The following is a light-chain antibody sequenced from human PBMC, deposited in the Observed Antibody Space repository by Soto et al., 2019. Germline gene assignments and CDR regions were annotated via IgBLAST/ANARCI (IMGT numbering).Light chain of an antibody. CDR3: QQYDNSPIT. CDR2: GAS. CDR1: QNIYSN. J-gene: IGKJ5*01. V-gene: IGKV3-20*01. Sequence: EIVMTQSPATLSVSPGERATLSCRASQNIYSNVAWYQQRPGQAPRLLIYGASSRATGIPDRFSGTGSETDFTLTISRLEPEDFAVYYCQQYDNSPITFGQGTRLEIK.